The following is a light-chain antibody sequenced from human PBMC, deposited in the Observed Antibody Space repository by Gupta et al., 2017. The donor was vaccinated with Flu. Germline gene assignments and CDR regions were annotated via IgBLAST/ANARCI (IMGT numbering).Light chain of an antibody. CDR3: CSYAGSSTLWV. Sequence: QSALTQPASVSGSPGQSITISCPGTSSDVGSYNLVSWYTQHPGKAPKLMIYEGSKRPSGVSNRFSGSKSGNTASLTISGLQAEDEADYYCCSYAGSSTLWVFGGGTKLTVL. CDR1: SSDVGSYNL. CDR2: EGS. J-gene: IGLJ3*02. V-gene: IGLV2-23*01.